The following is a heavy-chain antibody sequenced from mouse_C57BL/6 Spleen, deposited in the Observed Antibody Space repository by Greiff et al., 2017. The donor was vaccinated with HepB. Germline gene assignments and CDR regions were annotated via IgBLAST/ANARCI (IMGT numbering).Heavy chain of an antibody. CDR2: ISNGGGST. CDR1: GFTFNDYY. Sequence: DVQLVESGGGLVQPGGSLKLSCAASGFTFNDYYMYWVRQTPEKRLEWVAYISNGGGSTYYPDTVKGRFTISRDNAKNTLYLQMSRLKSEDTAMYYCARHLSSGYGGFAYWGQGTLVTVSA. J-gene: IGHJ3*01. D-gene: IGHD3-2*02. CDR3: ARHLSSGYGGFAY. V-gene: IGHV5-12*01.